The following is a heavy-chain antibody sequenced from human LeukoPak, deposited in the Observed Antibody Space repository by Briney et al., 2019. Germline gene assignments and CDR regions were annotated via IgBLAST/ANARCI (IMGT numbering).Heavy chain of an antibody. CDR3: ARRGIHSTDY. CDR2: IYYSGST. CDR1: GGSISSSSYY. Sequence: RASETLSLTCTVSGGSISSSSYYWGWIRQPPGKGLEWIGSIYYSGSTYYNPSLKSRVTISVDTSKNQFSLKLSSVTAADTAVYYCARRGIHSTDYWGQGTLVAVSS. J-gene: IGHJ4*02. V-gene: IGHV4-39*01. D-gene: IGHD2-2*01.